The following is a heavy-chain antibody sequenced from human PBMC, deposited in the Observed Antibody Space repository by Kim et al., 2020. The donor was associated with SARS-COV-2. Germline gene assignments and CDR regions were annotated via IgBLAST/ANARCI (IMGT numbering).Heavy chain of an antibody. CDR2: IRSKAYGGTT. CDR3: TRVMLGRVATQIDY. CDR1: GFTFGDYA. J-gene: IGHJ4*02. D-gene: IGHD1-1*01. V-gene: IGHV3-49*03. Sequence: GWSLRLSCTASGFTFGDYAMSWFRQAPGKGLEWVGFIRSKAYGGTTEYAASVKGRFTISRDDSKSIAYLQMNSLKTEDTAVYYCTRVMLGRVATQIDYWGQGTLVTVSS.